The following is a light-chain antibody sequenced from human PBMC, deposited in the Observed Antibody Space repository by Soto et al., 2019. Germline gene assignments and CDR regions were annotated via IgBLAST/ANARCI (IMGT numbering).Light chain of an antibody. J-gene: IGKJ1*01. CDR1: QGISYH. CDR2: GAS. V-gene: IGKV1-27*01. CDR3: QKYNGAPRT. Sequence: DLQMTQSPSSLSASVGDRVTITCRASQGISYHVAWYQQKPGKVPKLLIYGASTLQSGVPPRFSGSGSGTDFTLTISSLQPEDFATYYCQKYNGAPRTFGQGTKVEFK.